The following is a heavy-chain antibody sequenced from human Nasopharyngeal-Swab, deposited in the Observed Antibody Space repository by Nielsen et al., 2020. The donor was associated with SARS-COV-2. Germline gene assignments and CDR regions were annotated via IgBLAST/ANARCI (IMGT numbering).Heavy chain of an antibody. CDR1: GYRFTDYW. V-gene: IGHV5-51*01. J-gene: IGHJ6*02. CDR3: AIGAAVGTLFHGMDV. Sequence: GESLKISCATSGYRFTDYWIAWVRQAPGKGLECMGTIFPGDSDTRYSPSFEGRVTISVDQSITTAYLHWTSLKASDTAKYYCAIGAAVGTLFHGMDVWGQGTMVTGSS. CDR2: IFPGDSDT. D-gene: IGHD1-26*01.